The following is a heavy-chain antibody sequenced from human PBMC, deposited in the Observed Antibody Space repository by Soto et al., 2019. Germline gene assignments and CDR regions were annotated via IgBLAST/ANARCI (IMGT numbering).Heavy chain of an antibody. CDR2: ISSSGSHA. D-gene: IGHD1-1*01. J-gene: IGHJ4*02. Sequence: EVQLVESGGGLVKPGGSLRLSCAASGFIFSSYSMNWVRQAPGKRLEWVSCISSSGSHAYYADSVKGRFTISRDNAKESLYLQMNSLRAEDTAVYYCARDRDGYNPVDYWGQGTLVTVSS. V-gene: IGHV3-21*01. CDR3: ARDRDGYNPVDY. CDR1: GFIFSSYS.